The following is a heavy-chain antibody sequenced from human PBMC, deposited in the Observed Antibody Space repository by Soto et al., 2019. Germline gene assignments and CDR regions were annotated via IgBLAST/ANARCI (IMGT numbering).Heavy chain of an antibody. D-gene: IGHD3-22*01. CDR3: AHRPDRYHYESSGTYRLDYFDH. J-gene: IGHJ4*02. Sequence: QISLKESGPTLVKPTETLTLTCTFSGFSLSTYGVAVAWIRQPPGKALEWLGIIYWDDDKRYTPSLQDRLTISKDTSKNQVVLAMTNMNPVDTATYYCAHRPDRYHYESSGTYRLDYFDHWGQGVLVSVSS. CDR1: GFSLSTYGVA. CDR2: IYWDDDK. V-gene: IGHV2-5*02.